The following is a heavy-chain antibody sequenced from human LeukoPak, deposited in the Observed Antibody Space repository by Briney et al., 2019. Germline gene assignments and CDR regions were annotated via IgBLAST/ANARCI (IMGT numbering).Heavy chain of an antibody. CDR3: AKGYSSGWADY. CDR1: GGSISRYF. J-gene: IGHJ4*02. CDR2: IYTSGSP. Sequence: SETLSLTCTVSGGSISRYFWSWIRQPAGKGLEWIGRIYTSGSPNYNPSLKNRVTISVDTSKNQFSLKLSSVTAADTAVYYCAKGYSSGWADYWGQGTLVTVSS. V-gene: IGHV4-4*07. D-gene: IGHD6-19*01.